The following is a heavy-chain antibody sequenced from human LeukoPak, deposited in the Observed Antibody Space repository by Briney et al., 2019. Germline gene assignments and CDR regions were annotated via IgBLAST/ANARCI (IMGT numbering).Heavy chain of an antibody. Sequence: SETLSLTCAVSKGSFSADYWSWVRQSQGEGLQWDGEISHSGSTNYNTSFKLRVSISLDTSKNQFSLRLSSVSAADTEVDFCAKRYCSGGSCYMRGYYGMDVWATGTRVIVSS. J-gene: IGHJ6*04. CDR2: ISHSGST. V-gene: IGHV4-34*01. D-gene: IGHD2-15*01. CDR1: KGSFSADY. CDR3: AKRYCSGGSCYMRGYYGMDV.